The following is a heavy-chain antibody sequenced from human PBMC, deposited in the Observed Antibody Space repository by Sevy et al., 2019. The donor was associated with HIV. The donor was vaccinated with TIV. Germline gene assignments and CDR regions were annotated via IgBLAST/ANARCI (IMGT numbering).Heavy chain of an antibody. J-gene: IGHJ4*02. CDR3: AKVDRGGGPWYFDY. CDR2: INPNSGGT. V-gene: IGHV1-2*02. CDR1: GYTFTGYY. Sequence: ASVKVSCKASGYTFTGYYMHWVRQAPGQGLEWMGWINPNSGGTNYAQKVQGRVTMTRDTSISTAYMELSRLRSDDTAVYYCAKVDRGGGPWYFDYWGQGTLVTVSS. D-gene: IGHD3-10*01.